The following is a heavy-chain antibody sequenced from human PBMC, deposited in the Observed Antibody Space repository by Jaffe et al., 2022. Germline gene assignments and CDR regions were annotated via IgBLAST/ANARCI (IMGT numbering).Heavy chain of an antibody. CDR1: GFTFSSYA. D-gene: IGHD2-2*01. Sequence: EVQLSESGGGLVQPGGSLRLSCAASGFTFSSYAMSWVRQAPGKGLEWVSTISGGGGSTYYADSVKGRFTISRDNSKNTLYLQMNGLRADDTAVYYCARYQLLTGNYYLDVWGKGTTVTVSS. CDR2: ISGGGGST. CDR3: ARYQLLTGNYYLDV. V-gene: IGHV3-23*01. J-gene: IGHJ6*03.